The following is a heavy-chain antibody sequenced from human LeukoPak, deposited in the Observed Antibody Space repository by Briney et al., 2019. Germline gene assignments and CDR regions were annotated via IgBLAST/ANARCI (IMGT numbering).Heavy chain of an antibody. V-gene: IGHV3-7*05. CDR1: GFTFSTYW. J-gene: IGHJ6*02. Sequence: GGSLRPSCAASGFTFSTYWMTWVRQAPGRGLEWVANIKPDGTETSYVDSVRGRFIISRDNAKNSLYLQMNSLRAEDTAVYYCARWVTTSYNGMDGWGQGTTVTVS. D-gene: IGHD4-17*01. CDR3: ARWVTTSYNGMDG. CDR2: IKPDGTET.